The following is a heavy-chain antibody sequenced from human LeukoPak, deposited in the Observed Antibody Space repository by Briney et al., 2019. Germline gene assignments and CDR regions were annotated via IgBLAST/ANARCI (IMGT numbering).Heavy chain of an antibody. CDR2: IYNSGST. CDR3: ARGGYSYGYDDDFDY. CDR1: GRSFSTYH. D-gene: IGHD5-18*01. Sequence: AETLSLTCTVSGRSFSTYHWSWLRQPPGRAREWLGYIYNSGSTNYNPSLKSGVTISVDTSKNKFSLKLSSVTAADTAVYYCARGGYSYGYDDDFDYWGQGTLVTVSS. J-gene: IGHJ4*02. V-gene: IGHV4-59*01.